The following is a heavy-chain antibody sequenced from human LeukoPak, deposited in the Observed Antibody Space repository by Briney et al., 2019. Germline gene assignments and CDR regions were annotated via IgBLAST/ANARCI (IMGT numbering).Heavy chain of an antibody. CDR1: GGSISSYY. Sequence: SETLSLTCTVSGGSISSYYWSWIRQPPGKGLEWIGYIYYSGSTNYNPSLKSRVTISVDTSKNQFSLKLSSVAAADTAVYYCARDQFRDGYSPGDYYYYYMDVWGKGTTVTVSS. J-gene: IGHJ6*03. V-gene: IGHV4-59*01. D-gene: IGHD5-24*01. CDR2: IYYSGST. CDR3: ARDQFRDGYSPGDYYYYYMDV.